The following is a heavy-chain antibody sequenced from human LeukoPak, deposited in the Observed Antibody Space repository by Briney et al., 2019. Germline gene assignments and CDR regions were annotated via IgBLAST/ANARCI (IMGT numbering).Heavy chain of an antibody. CDR2: ISSSSSYI. V-gene: IGHV3-21*01. D-gene: IGHD3-10*01. CDR1: GFTFSSYS. CDR3: ARAVKGALWLVDGFDL. Sequence: GGSLRLSCAGSGFTFSSYSMNWVRQAPGKGLEWVSSISSSSSYIYYADSVKGRFTISRDNAKNSLFLLMNSLRAEDTAVYYCARAVKGALWLVDGFDLWGRGTLVTVSS. J-gene: IGHJ5*02.